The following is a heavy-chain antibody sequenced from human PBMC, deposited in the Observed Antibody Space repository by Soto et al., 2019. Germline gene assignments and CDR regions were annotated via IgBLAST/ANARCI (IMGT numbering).Heavy chain of an antibody. CDR2: IKSNGGDP. J-gene: IGHJ4*02. D-gene: IGHD3-16*01. CDR1: GFNFTGYY. Sequence: QVQLVQSGAEVREAGASVKVSCKAAGFNFTGYYRHWVRQAPGQGLELMGWIKSNGGDPKYAQKFQDRVPMTSDTSMTTVYMELSRLRSDDSAVDYCSRDQRSYGEPPFDYWGQGTMVTVSS. V-gene: IGHV1-2*02. CDR3: SRDQRSYGEPPFDY.